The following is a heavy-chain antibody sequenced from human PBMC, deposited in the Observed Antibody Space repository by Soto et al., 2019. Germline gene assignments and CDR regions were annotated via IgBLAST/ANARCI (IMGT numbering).Heavy chain of an antibody. V-gene: IGHV1-69*02. CDR3: ARPDAQLDDAFDI. CDR1: GGTFSSYT. D-gene: IGHD5-18*01. J-gene: IGHJ3*02. Sequence: SVKVSCKASGGTFSSYTISWVRQAPGQGLEWMGRIIPILGIANYAQKFQGRATITADKSTSTAYMELSSLRSEDTAVYYCARPDAQLDDAFDIWGQGTMVTVSS. CDR2: IIPILGIA.